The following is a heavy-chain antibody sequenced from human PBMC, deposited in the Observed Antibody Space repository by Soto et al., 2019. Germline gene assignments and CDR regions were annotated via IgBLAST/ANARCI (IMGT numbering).Heavy chain of an antibody. CDR1: GFTFTSSA. V-gene: IGHV1-58*01. Sequence: ASVKVSCKASGFTFTSSAVQWVRQARGQRLEWIGWIGVGSGNRHYAQKFQERVTITRDMSTNTAYMELSSLRSEDTTVYYCAALGVNFDHWGQGTLVTVSS. CDR3: AALGVNFDH. J-gene: IGHJ4*02. D-gene: IGHD2-8*01. CDR2: IGVGSGNR.